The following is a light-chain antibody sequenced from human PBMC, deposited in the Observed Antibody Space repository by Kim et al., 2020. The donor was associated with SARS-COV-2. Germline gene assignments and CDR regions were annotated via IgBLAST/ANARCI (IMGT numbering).Light chain of an antibody. V-gene: IGKV3-15*01. CDR1: QSVSST. CDR2: GAS. CDR3: QQYKNLPYS. Sequence: EIVMTQSPATLSVSPGERATLSCRASQSVSSTLAWYQQKPGQAPRLLIYGASTRATGIPARFSGSGSGTEFTLTISSLQSEDFAVYYCQQYKNLPYSFGQGTKLEI. J-gene: IGKJ2*03.